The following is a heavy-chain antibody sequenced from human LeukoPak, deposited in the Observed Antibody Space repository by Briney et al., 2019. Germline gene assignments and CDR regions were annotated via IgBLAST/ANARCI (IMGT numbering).Heavy chain of an antibody. V-gene: IGHV1-2*02. Sequence: GASVKVSCKASGYTFTVYYMHWVRQAPGQGLEWMGWINPNSGGTNYAQKFQGRVTMTRDTSISTAYMELSRLRSDDTAVYYCARLLRYCSSTSCLYFDYWGQGTLVTVSS. CDR1: GYTFTVYY. J-gene: IGHJ4*02. CDR2: INPNSGGT. D-gene: IGHD2-2*01. CDR3: ARLLRYCSSTSCLYFDY.